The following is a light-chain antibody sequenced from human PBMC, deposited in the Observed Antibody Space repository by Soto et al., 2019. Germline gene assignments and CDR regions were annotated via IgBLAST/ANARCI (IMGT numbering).Light chain of an antibody. J-gene: IGKJ2*01. CDR1: QNINTW. CDR3: QQSYSSPRT. CDR2: DAT. Sequence: DIQMTQSPSTLSASVGDRVTITCRASQNINTWLAWYQQKPGKAPKLLIRDATSLETGVPSRFSGSGSGTEFTLTISSLQPDDLATYYCQQSYSSPRTFGQGTKVEIK. V-gene: IGKV1-5*01.